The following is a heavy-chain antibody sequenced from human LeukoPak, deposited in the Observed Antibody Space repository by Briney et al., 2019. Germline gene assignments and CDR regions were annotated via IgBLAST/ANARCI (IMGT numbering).Heavy chain of an antibody. CDR3: ARVGVVVAATGNLWFDP. D-gene: IGHD2-15*01. V-gene: IGHV3-48*03. J-gene: IGHJ5*02. Sequence: PGGSLRLSCAASGFTFSSYEMNWVRQAPGEGLEWVSYISSSGTTIYYADSVKGRFTISRDNAKNSLYLQMNSLRAEDTADYCARVGVVVAATGNLWFDPWGQGTLVTVSS. CDR1: GFTFSSYE. CDR2: ISSSGTTI.